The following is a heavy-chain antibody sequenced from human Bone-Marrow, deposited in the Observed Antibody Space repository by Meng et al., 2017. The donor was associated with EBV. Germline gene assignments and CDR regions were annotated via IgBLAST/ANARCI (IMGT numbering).Heavy chain of an antibody. CDR2: IYSGGGT. V-gene: IGHV3-53*05. CDR3: AKERRGFYAEH. Sequence: VQLVVPGGGLSPPGGSLRLPCAASGFAVSSNYMSWVRQAPGKGLEWVSVIYSGGGTYYADSVKGRFTISRDNSKNTLYLDMNSLRLDDTAMYYCAKERRGFYAEHWGQGTLVTVSS. D-gene: IGHD3-16*01. CDR1: GFAVSSNY. J-gene: IGHJ1*01.